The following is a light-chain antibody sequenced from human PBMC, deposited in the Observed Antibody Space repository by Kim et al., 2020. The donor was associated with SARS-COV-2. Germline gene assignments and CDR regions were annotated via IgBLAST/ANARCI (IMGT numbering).Light chain of an antibody. V-gene: IGKV1-8*01. CDR1: QGISSY. CDR2: AAS. J-gene: IGKJ1*01. CDR3: QQYYSYPRT. Sequence: AIRMTQSPSSFSASTVDRVTITCRASQGISSYLACYQQKPGKAPKLLIYAASTLQSGVPSRFSGSGSGTDFTLTISCLQSEDFATYYCQQYYSYPRTFGQGTKVDIK.